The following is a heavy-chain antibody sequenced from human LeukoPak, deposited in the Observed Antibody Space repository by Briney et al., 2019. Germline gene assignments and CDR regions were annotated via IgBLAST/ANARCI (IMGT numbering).Heavy chain of an antibody. CDR3: ARGALRYFDWLLRFDYFDY. V-gene: IGHV4-34*01. J-gene: IGHJ4*02. D-gene: IGHD3-9*01. CDR1: GGSFSGYY. Sequence: PSETLSLTCAVYGGSFSGYYWSWIRQPPGKGLEWIGEINHSGSTNYNPSLKSRVTISVDTSKNQFSLKLSSVTAADTAVYCCARGALRYFDWLLRFDYFDYWGQGTLVTVSS. CDR2: INHSGST.